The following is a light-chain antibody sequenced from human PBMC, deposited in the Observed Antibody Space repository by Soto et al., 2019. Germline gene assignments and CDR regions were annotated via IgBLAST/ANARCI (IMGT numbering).Light chain of an antibody. V-gene: IGKV1-39*01. Sequence: DIQMTQSPSSLSASVGDRVTITCRASQSISSRLNWYQQKPGKAPKLLIYGAFTLQSGVPSRFSGSGSGTEFTLTISSLQPDDFATYYCQHSYEVPLTCAGGTKVEIK. CDR2: GAF. CDR1: QSISSR. J-gene: IGKJ4*01. CDR3: QHSYEVPLT.